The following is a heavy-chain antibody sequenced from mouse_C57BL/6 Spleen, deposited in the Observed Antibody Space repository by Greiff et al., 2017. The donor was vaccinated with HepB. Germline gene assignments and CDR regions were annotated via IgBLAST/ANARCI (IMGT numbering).Heavy chain of an antibody. D-gene: IGHD3-2*02. J-gene: IGHJ2*01. V-gene: IGHV6-6*01. CDR2: IRNKANNHAT. Sequence: DVKLVESGGGLVQPGGSMKLSCAASGFTFSDAWMDWVRQSPEKGLEWVAEIRNKANNHATYYAESVKGRFTISRDDSKSSVYLQMNSLRAEDTGIYYCTRTAQATGGYFDYWGQGTTLTVSS. CDR3: TRTAQATGGYFDY. CDR1: GFTFSDAW.